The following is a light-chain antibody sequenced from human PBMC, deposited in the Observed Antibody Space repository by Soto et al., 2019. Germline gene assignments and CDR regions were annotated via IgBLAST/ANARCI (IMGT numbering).Light chain of an antibody. V-gene: IGLV2-14*01. CDR1: SSDVGGYNY. Sequence: QSALTQPASVSGSPGQSITISCTGTSSDVGGYNYVSWYQQHPGKAPKLMIYEVSNRPSGVSNRFSGSKSGNTASLTISGLQAEDEADYYCSSYTSSSILYVFGNGTKLTVL. CDR3: SSYTSSSILYV. CDR2: EVS. J-gene: IGLJ1*01.